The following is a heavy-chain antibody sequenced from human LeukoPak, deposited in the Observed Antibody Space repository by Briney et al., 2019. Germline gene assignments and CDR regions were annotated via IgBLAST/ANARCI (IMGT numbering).Heavy chain of an antibody. Sequence: SETLSLTCTVSGYSITSCSYWGWIRQLPGRGREWIGSIYHGGSSYYNPSLKSRVTISVDTSKNQFSLKLSSVTAADTAVYYCARNGSSCSSTSCYGTPYDNWGQGALVTVSS. J-gene: IGHJ4*02. CDR1: GYSITSCSY. CDR2: IYHGGSS. V-gene: IGHV4-38-2*02. CDR3: ARNGSSCSSTSCYGTPYDN. D-gene: IGHD2-2*01.